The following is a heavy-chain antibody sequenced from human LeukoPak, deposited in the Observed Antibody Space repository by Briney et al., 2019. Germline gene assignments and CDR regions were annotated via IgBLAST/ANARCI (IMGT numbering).Heavy chain of an antibody. Sequence: GGSLRLSCAASGFTFSSYAISWVRQAPGKGLEWVSGISGSGDNTYYADSVKGRFTISRDNSKNTLYVQVNSLGTEGTAAYYCAKGSYYDSSGSFYFDYWGQGTLVTVSS. CDR3: AKGSYYDSSGSFYFDY. CDR2: ISGSGDNT. D-gene: IGHD3-22*01. V-gene: IGHV3-23*01. J-gene: IGHJ4*02. CDR1: GFTFSSYA.